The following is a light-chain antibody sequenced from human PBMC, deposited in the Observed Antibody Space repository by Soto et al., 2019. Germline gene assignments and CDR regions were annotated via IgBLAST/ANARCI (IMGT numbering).Light chain of an antibody. J-gene: IGKJ1*01. CDR2: GAS. Sequence: EIVFSKSPGTLSLSQGERASLSCRASQSVSSSYLAWYQQKPGQAPRLLIYGASSRATGIPDRFSGSGSGTDFTLTISRLEPEDFAVYYCQQYGSSPQTFGQGTKVDI. V-gene: IGKV3-20*01. CDR3: QQYGSSPQT. CDR1: QSVSSSY.